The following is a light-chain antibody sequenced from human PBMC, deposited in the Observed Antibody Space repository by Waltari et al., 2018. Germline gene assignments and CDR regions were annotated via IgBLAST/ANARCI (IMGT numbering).Light chain of an antibody. CDR1: ASDIGNYDH. CDR3: SSYTRGRTYV. Sequence: QSALTQPASVSGSPGQSITISCTGTASDIGNYDHVSWYQQHPGRAPKLIIYDVDNRPSGVSDRFSGSKSGNTASLTISGLQPEDEADYYCSSYTRGRTYVFGSGTKVTVL. CDR2: DVD. J-gene: IGLJ1*01. V-gene: IGLV2-14*03.